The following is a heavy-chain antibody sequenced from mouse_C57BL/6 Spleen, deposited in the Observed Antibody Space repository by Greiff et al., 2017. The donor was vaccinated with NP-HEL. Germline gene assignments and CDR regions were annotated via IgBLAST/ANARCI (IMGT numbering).Heavy chain of an antibody. Sequence: EVLGVESGGGLVKPGGSLKLSCAASGFPFSDYGMPWVRQAPEKGLEWVAYISSGSSTIYYADTVKGRFTISRDNAKNTLFLQMTSLRSEDTAMYYCARDGNYFDYWGQGTTLTVSS. V-gene: IGHV5-17*01. CDR2: ISSGSSTI. CDR1: GFPFSDYG. CDR3: ARDGNYFDY. J-gene: IGHJ2*01.